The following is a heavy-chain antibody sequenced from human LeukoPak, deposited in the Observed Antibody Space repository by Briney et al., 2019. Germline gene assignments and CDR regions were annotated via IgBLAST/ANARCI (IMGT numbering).Heavy chain of an antibody. V-gene: IGHV4-59*01. CDR2: IYYSGST. CDR3: ARDHKSDYYDSSGYYVYALDI. D-gene: IGHD3-22*01. Sequence: SETLSLTCAVYGGSFSSYYWSWIRQPPGKGLEWIGYIYYSGSTNYNPSLKSRVTISVDTSKNQFSLKLSSVTAADTAVYYCARDHKSDYYDSSGYYVYALDIWGQGTMVTVSS. J-gene: IGHJ3*02. CDR1: GGSFSSYY.